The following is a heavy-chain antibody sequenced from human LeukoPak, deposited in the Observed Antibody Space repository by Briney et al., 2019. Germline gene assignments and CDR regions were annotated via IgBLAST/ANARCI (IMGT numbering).Heavy chain of an antibody. CDR1: GFTFSSYW. J-gene: IGHJ4*02. D-gene: IGHD4/OR15-4a*01. V-gene: IGHV3-7*01. Sequence: GSLRLSCAASGFTFSSYWMSWVRQAPGKGLEWVANIKQDGSEKYYVDSVKGRFTISRDNAKNSLDLQMNSLRAEDTAVYYCARDTLGEGEDANYAVYYFDYWGQGTPVTVSS. CDR3: ARDTLGEGEDANYAVYYFDY. CDR2: IKQDGSEK.